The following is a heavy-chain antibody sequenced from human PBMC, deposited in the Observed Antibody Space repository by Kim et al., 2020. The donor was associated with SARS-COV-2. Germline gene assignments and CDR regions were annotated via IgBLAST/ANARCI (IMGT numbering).Heavy chain of an antibody. V-gene: IGHV3-30*18. CDR2: ISYDGSYK. D-gene: IGHD3-10*01. Sequence: GGSLRLSCAASGFTFSSYGMHWVRQAPGKGLEWVAVISYDGSYKYYADSVKGRFTISRDNSKNTLYLQMNSLRADDTAVYYCAKPAGLWFGELPRGWGQGTLVTVSS. CDR1: GFTFSSYG. CDR3: AKPAGLWFGELPRG. J-gene: IGHJ4*02.